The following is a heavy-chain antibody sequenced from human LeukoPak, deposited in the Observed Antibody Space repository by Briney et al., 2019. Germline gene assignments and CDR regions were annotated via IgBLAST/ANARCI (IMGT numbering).Heavy chain of an antibody. CDR3: AKDADYGDSVGAFDI. Sequence: GGSLRVSCAASGFTFDDYAMHWVRQAPGKGLEWVSGISWNSYMIDYADSVRGRFTISRDNAESSLYLQMNSLRAEDTALYYCAKDADYGDSVGAFDIWGQGTMVTVSS. CDR2: ISWNSYMI. J-gene: IGHJ3*02. V-gene: IGHV3-9*01. CDR1: GFTFDDYA. D-gene: IGHD4-17*01.